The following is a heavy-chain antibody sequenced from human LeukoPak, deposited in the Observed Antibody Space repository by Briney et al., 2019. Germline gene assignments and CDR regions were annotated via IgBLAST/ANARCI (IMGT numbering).Heavy chain of an antibody. D-gene: IGHD3-22*01. Sequence: SETLSLTCTVSGGSISSGGYYWSWIRQHPGKGLEWIGFIYCSGSTYYNPSLKSRVTISVDTSKNQSSLKLSSVTAADTAVYYCARGCYYDSSGYYCYYYGMDVWGQGTTVTVSS. CDR1: GGSISSGGYY. CDR2: IYCSGST. CDR3: ARGCYYDSSGYYCYYYGMDV. V-gene: IGHV4-31*03. J-gene: IGHJ6*02.